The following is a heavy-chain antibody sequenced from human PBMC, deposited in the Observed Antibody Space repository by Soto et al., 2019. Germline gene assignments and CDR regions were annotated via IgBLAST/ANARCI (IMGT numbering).Heavy chain of an antibody. D-gene: IGHD3-16*02. CDR2: INHSGST. CDR3: ARGKLSDYVWGSYRYHFDY. J-gene: IGHJ4*02. CDR1: GGSFIGYY. V-gene: IGHV4-34*01. Sequence: SETLSLTCAVYGGSFIGYYWSWSRQPPGKGLEWIGEINHSGSTNYNPSLKSRVTISVDTSKNQFSLKLSSVTAADTAVYYCARGKLSDYVWGSYRYHFDYWGQGTVVTVSS.